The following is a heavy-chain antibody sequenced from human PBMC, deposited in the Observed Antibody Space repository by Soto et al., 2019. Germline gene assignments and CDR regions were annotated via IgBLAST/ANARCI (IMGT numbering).Heavy chain of an antibody. Sequence: PSETLSLTCAVYGGSFSGYYWSWIRQPPGKGLGWIGEINHSGSTNYNPSLKSRVTISVDTSKNQFSLKLSSVTAADTAAYYCARGSRAARGASYWGQGTLVTVSS. D-gene: IGHD6-6*01. J-gene: IGHJ4*02. CDR3: ARGSRAARGASY. CDR1: GGSFSGYY. CDR2: INHSGST. V-gene: IGHV4-34*01.